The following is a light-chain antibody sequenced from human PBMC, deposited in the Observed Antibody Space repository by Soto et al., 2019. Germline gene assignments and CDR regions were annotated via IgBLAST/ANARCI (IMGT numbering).Light chain of an antibody. J-gene: IGLJ2*01. Sequence: QSVLTQPPSASGSPGQSITISCTGSSSDDGGYNFVSWYQQHPGKAPKLMIYEVTKRPSGVPDRFSGSKSGNTASLTVSGLQAEDEADYYCTSYAGSNIPVVFGGGTKLTVL. V-gene: IGLV2-8*01. CDR3: TSYAGSNIPVV. CDR1: SSDDGGYNF. CDR2: EVT.